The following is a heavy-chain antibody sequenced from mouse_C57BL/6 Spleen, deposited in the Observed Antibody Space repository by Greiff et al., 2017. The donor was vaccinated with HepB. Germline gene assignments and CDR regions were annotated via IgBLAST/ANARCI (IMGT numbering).Heavy chain of an antibody. CDR2: IYPGDGDT. D-gene: IGHD1-1*01. CDR1: GYAFSSSW. Sequence: VKLMESGPELVKPGASVKISCKASGYAFSSSWMNWVKQRPGKGLEWIGRIYPGDGDTNYNGKFKGKATLTADKSSSTAYMQLSSLTSEDSAVYFCARSTVVAIKDYWGQGTTLTVSS. V-gene: IGHV1-82*01. J-gene: IGHJ2*01. CDR3: ARSTVVAIKDY.